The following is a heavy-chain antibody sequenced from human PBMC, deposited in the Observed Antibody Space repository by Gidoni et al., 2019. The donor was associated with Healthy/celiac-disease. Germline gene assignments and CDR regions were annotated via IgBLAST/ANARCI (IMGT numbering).Heavy chain of an antibody. V-gene: IGHV3-11*01. CDR1: GFTFSDHY. D-gene: IGHD3-3*01. Sequence: QVQLVESGGGLFQPGGSLRLSCAASGFTFSDHYMSWIRQAQGKGLEWVSYISSSGSTIYYADSEKSRVTISRDNAKNSLYLQMNSLRAEDTAVYYCARDSDNDFWSGGRVGAFDYWGQGTLVTVSS. J-gene: IGHJ4*02. CDR2: ISSSGSTI. CDR3: ARDSDNDFWSGGRVGAFDY.